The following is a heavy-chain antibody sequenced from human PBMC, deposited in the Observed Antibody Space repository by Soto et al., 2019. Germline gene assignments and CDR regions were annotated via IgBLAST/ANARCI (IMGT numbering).Heavy chain of an antibody. V-gene: IGHV4-31*03. D-gene: IGHD2-8*02. CDR1: GGSISSGGYY. CDR3: ARDKITGLFDY. Sequence: SETLSLTCTVSGGSISSGGYYWSWIRQHPGKGLEWIGYIYYSGSTYYNPSLKSRVTISVDTSKNQFSLKLSSVTAADTAVYYCARDKITGLFDYWGQGTLVTVS. J-gene: IGHJ4*02. CDR2: IYYSGST.